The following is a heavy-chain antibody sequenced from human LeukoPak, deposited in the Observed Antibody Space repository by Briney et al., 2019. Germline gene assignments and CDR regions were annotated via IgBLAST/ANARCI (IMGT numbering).Heavy chain of an antibody. J-gene: IGHJ6*02. D-gene: IGHD3-3*01. CDR1: GFTFSSYW. CDR2: IKQDGSEK. CDR3: ARSSAYYDFWSGYLSQIYYGMDV. V-gene: IGHV3-7*01. Sequence: GGSLRLSCAASGFTFSSYWMSWVRQAPGKGLEWVANIKQDGSEKYYVDSVKGRFTISRDNAKNSLYLQMNSLRAEDTAVYYCARSSAYYDFWSGYLSQIYYGMDVWGQGTRSPSP.